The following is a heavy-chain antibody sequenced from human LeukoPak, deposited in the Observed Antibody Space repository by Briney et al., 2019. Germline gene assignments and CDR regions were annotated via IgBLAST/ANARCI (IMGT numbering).Heavy chain of an antibody. CDR2: IIPIFGTV. Sequence: GSSVKVSCKASGDIFSSYAISWVRQAPGQGLEWMGGIIPIFGTVNYAQKFQGRVTITADESTSTVYMELSSLRSEDTAVYYCAREAIVGATTGGYYYYYYMDLWAKGTTVTVSS. CDR1: GDIFSSYA. J-gene: IGHJ6*03. V-gene: IGHV1-69*01. CDR3: AREAIVGATTGGYYYYYYMDL. D-gene: IGHD1-26*01.